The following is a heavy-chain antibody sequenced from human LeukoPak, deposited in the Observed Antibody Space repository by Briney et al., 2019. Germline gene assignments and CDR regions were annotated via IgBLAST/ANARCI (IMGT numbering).Heavy chain of an antibody. D-gene: IGHD3-9*01. Sequence: GGSLRLSCAASGFTFSSYSMNWVRQAPGKGLEWVSSISSSSSYIYYADSVKGRFTISRDNAKNSLYLQMNSLRAEDTAVYYCARFLRYFDWLTSGGMDDWGKGTTVTVSS. V-gene: IGHV3-21*01. CDR3: ARFLRYFDWLTSGGMDD. J-gene: IGHJ6*04. CDR1: GFTFSSYS. CDR2: ISSSSSYI.